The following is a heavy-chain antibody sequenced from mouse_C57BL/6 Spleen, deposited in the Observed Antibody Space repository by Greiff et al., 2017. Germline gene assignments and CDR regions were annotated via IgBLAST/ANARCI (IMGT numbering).Heavy chain of an antibody. CDR1: GYTFTSYW. V-gene: IGHV1-50*01. Sequence: VQLQQPGAELVKPGASVKLSCKASGYTFTSYWMQWVKQRPGQGLEWIGEIDPSDSYTNYNQKFKGKATLTVDTSSSTAYMQLSSLTSEDSAVYYCARRKSTRYFDVWGTGTTVTVSS. CDR2: IDPSDSYT. J-gene: IGHJ1*03. CDR3: ARRKSTRYFDV.